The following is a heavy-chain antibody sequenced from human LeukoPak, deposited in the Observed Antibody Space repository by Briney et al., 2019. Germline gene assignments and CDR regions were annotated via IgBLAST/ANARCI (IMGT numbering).Heavy chain of an antibody. CDR2: ISGRGGST. V-gene: IGHV3-23*01. D-gene: IGHD3-22*01. CDR1: RFTFRSYA. Sequence: GGSLRLSCAPSRFTFRSYAVSWGRQAPGKGLEWVSTISGRGGSTYYADSVKGRFTISRDNSKNTLYLQMNSLRAEDTAVYYCAYAAFDNGGFYYGLLVTCGQGTLVTVSS. CDR3: AYAAFDNGGFYYGLLVT. J-gene: IGHJ5*02.